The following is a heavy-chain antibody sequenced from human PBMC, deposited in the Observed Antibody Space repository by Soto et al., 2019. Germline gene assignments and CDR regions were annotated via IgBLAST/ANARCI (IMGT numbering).Heavy chain of an antibody. Sequence: ASVKVSCKASGDTFTTYDINWVRQATGHGLEGMGWINPNSGNIGYAQRFQGRVTMTRDTAIRTAYMEVSSLRSDDTAVYYCARGRASGSYYLLDYWGQGTLVTVSS. CDR3: ARGRASGSYYLLDY. J-gene: IGHJ4*02. V-gene: IGHV1-8*01. CDR1: GDTFTTYD. CDR2: INPNSGNI. D-gene: IGHD3-10*01.